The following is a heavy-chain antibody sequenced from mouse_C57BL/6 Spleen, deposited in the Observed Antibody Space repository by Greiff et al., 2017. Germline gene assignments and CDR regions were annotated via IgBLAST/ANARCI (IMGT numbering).Heavy chain of an antibody. CDR1: GFTFSSYA. CDR3: TREVTWYFDV. J-gene: IGHJ1*03. CDR2: ISSGGDYI. Sequence: DVMLVESGEGLVKPGGSLKLSCAASGFTFSSYAMSWVRQTPEKRLEWVAYISSGGDYIYYADTVKGRFTISRDNARNTLYLQMSSLKSEDTAMYYCTREVTWYFDVWGTGTTVTVSS. D-gene: IGHD2-5*01. V-gene: IGHV5-9-1*02.